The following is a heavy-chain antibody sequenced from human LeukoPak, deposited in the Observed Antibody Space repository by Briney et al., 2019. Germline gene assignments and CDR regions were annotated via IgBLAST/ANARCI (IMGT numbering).Heavy chain of an antibody. CDR3: ARVASRDRWLQFGSGYFQH. V-gene: IGHV3-11*01. CDR2: ISSSGSTI. CDR1: GFTFSDYY. Sequence: VGSLRLSCAASGFTFSDYYMSWIRQAPGKGLEWVSYISSSGSTIYYADSVKGRFTISRDNAKNSLYLQMNSLRAEDTAVYYCARVASRDRWLQFGSGYFQHWGQGTLVTVSS. J-gene: IGHJ1*01. D-gene: IGHD5-24*01.